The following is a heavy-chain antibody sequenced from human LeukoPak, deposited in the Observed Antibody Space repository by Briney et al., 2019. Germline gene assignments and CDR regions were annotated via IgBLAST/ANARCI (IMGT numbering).Heavy chain of an antibody. V-gene: IGHV3-74*01. CDR3: ARDGVYYDSSGYPGVMDV. J-gene: IGHJ6*04. D-gene: IGHD3-22*01. CDR2: INTDGSST. CDR1: GFTFSSYW. Sequence: GGSLRLSCAAPGFTFSSYWMHWVRQAPGKGLVWVSRINTDGSSTSYADSVKGRFTISRDNAKHTLYLQMNSLRAEDTAVYYCARDGVYYDSSGYPGVMDVWGKGTTVTVSS.